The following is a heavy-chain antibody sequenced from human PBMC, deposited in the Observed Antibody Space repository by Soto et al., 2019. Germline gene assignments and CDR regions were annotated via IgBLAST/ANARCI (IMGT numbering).Heavy chain of an antibody. V-gene: IGHV1-3*05. CDR1: GYTFTSYA. CDR2: INAGNGNT. Sequence: QVQLVQSGAEEKKPGASVKVSCKASGYTFTSYAMHWVRQAPGQRLEWMGWINAGNGNTKYSQKFQGRVTITRDTSASTAYMELSILRSEDTAVYYCARDWSGYDSNWFDPWGQGTLVTVSS. D-gene: IGHD5-12*01. CDR3: ARDWSGYDSNWFDP. J-gene: IGHJ5*02.